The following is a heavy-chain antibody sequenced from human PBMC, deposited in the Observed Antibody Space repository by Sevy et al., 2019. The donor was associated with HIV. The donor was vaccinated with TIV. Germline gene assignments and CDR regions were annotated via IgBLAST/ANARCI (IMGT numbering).Heavy chain of an antibody. J-gene: IGHJ4*02. CDR3: ARVLIRDYDSSGYHWGYFDY. CDR2: IYSVGST. V-gene: IGHV3-53*01. CDR1: GFTVSSNY. D-gene: IGHD3-22*01. Sequence: GGSLRLSCAASGFTVSSNYMSWVRQAPGKGLEWVSVIYSVGSTYYADSVKGGFTISRDNSKNTLYLQMNSLSAEDTAVYYCARVLIRDYDSSGYHWGYFDYWGQGTLVTVSS.